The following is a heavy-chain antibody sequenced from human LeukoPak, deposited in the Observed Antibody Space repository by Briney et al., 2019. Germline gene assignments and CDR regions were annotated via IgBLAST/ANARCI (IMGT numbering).Heavy chain of an antibody. CDR2: INNNGNYM. D-gene: IGHD4/OR15-4a*01. CDR3: ARRAGAYSHPYDY. Sequence: RSGGSWRLSCAASGFSFSAYSMNWVRQAPGKGLEWVSSINNNGNYMYYADSVQGRFTISRDNAKNSLYLQMNSLRAEDTAVYYCARRAGAYSHPYDYWGQGTLVTVSS. CDR1: GFSFSAYS. V-gene: IGHV3-21*04. J-gene: IGHJ4*02.